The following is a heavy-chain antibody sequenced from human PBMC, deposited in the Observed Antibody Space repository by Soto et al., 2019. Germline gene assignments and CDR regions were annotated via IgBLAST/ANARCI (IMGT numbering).Heavy chain of an antibody. CDR1: GFTFSSYA. Sequence: EVQLLESGGGLVQPGGSLRLSCAASGFTFSSYAMSWVRQAPGKGLEWVSAISGSGGSTYYADSVKGRFTISRDNSKNSLYLQMDSLGAEDTAVYYCARNFCRRTSCNLPNWFDLWGQGTLVTVSS. CDR3: ARNFCRRTSCNLPNWFDL. CDR2: ISGSGGST. D-gene: IGHD2-2*01. V-gene: IGHV3-23*01. J-gene: IGHJ5*02.